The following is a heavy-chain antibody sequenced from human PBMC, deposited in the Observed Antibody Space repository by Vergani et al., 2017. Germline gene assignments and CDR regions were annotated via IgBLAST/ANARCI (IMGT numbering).Heavy chain of an antibody. CDR2: IYTSGST. CDR1: GGSISSGSYY. V-gene: IGHV4-61*02. J-gene: IGHJ6*02. CDR3: AREYYYGSGSSYGMDV. Sequence: QVQLQESGPGLVKPSQTLSLTCTVSGGSISSGSYYWSWIRQPAGKGLEWIGRIYTSGSTNYNPSLKSRVTISVDTSKNQFSLKLSSVTAADTAVYYCAREYYYGSGSSYGMDVWGRGTTVTVSS. D-gene: IGHD3-10*01.